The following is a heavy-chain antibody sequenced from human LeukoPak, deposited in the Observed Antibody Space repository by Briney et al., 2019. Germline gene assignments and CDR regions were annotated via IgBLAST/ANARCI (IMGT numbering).Heavy chain of an antibody. V-gene: IGHV4-30-4*01. CDR2: IYYSRST. D-gene: IGHD3-10*01. J-gene: IGHJ4*02. Sequence: PSQTLSLTCTVSGGSISSGDYYWSWIRQPPGKGLEWIGYIYYSRSTYYNPSLKSRVTISVDTSKNQFSLRLSSVTAADTAVYYCASALPLDYYGSGSPTFDYWGQGTLVTVSS. CDR3: ASALPLDYYGSGSPTFDY. CDR1: GGSISSGDYY.